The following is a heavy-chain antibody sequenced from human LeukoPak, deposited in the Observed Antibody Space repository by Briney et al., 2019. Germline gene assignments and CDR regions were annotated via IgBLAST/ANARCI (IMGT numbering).Heavy chain of an antibody. CDR3: AREKRDYGDYVRGGWFDL. CDR2: ISSSSSYI. J-gene: IGHJ5*02. V-gene: IGHV3-21*01. CDR1: GFTFSSYS. D-gene: IGHD4-17*01. Sequence: GGSLRLSCAASGFTFSSYSMNWVRQAPGKGLEWVSSISSSSSYIYYADSVKGRFTISRDNAKNSLYLQMNSLRAEDTAVYYCAREKRDYGDYVRGGWFDLWGQGTLVTVSS.